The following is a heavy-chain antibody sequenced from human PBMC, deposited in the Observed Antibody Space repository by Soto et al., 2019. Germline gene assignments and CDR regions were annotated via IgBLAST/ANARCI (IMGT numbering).Heavy chain of an antibody. CDR3: ARDLSEEGFDP. CDR2: IYYSGST. CDR1: GGSISSYY. Sequence: LSLTCTVSGGSISSYYWSWIRQPPGKGLEWIGYIYYSGSTNYNPSLKSRVTISVDTSKNQFSLKLSSVTAADTAVYYCARDLSEEGFDPWGQGTLVTVSS. J-gene: IGHJ5*02. V-gene: IGHV4-59*01.